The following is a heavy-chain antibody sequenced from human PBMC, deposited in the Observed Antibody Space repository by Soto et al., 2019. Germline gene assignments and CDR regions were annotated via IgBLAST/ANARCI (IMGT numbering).Heavy chain of an antibody. V-gene: IGHV1-18*01. D-gene: IGHD5-18*01. CDR2: ISAYNGNT. CDR1: GYTFTSYG. CDR3: ARHTRYSYDDYYYGMDV. Sequence: ASVKVSCKASGYTFTSYGITWVRQAPGQGLEWMGWISAYNGNTNYAQKLQGRVTMTTDTSTSTAYMELRSLRSDDTAMYYCARHTRYSYDDYYYGMDVWGQGTTVTVSS. J-gene: IGHJ6*02.